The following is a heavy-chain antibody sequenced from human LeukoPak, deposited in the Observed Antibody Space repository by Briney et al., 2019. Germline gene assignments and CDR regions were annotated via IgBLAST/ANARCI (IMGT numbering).Heavy chain of an antibody. V-gene: IGHV1-2*02. D-gene: IGHD4-11*01. Sequence: ASVKVSCKASGYTFTGYYMHWMRQAPGQGLEWMGWINPNSGGTNYAQKFQGRVTMTRDTSISTAYMELSRLRSDDTAVYYCARSPTVIRPFDYWGQGTLVTVSS. CDR2: INPNSGGT. CDR3: ARSPTVIRPFDY. CDR1: GYTFTGYY. J-gene: IGHJ4*02.